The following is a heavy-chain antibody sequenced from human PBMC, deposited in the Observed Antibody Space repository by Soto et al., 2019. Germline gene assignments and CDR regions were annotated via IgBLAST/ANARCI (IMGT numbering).Heavy chain of an antibody. CDR2: IYYSGST. CDR3: ARALCSGGSCYSRRIDY. V-gene: IGHV4-31*03. Sequence: QVQLQESGPGLVKPSQTLSLTCTVSGGSISSGGYYWSWIRQHPGKGLERIGYIYYSGSTYYNPYIKSRVTISVDTSKTKLSLKLSSVTAADTAVYYCARALCSGGSCYSRRIDYWGQGTLVTVSS. J-gene: IGHJ4*02. D-gene: IGHD2-15*01. CDR1: GGSISSGGYY.